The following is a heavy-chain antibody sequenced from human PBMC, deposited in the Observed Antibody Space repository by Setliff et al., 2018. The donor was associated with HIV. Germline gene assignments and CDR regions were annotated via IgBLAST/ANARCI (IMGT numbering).Heavy chain of an antibody. CDR1: GYTFTTYD. J-gene: IGHJ4*02. CDR3: AREKTNGWYDFDY. Sequence: ASVKVSCKAFGYTFTTYDIHWVRQATGQGLEWMAWVSPKSGNPGLAQKFQGRITMTRNTSISTVYMEVSSLRSEDTAVYYCAREKTNGWYDFDYWGQGALVTVSS. CDR2: VSPKSGNP. D-gene: IGHD6-19*01. V-gene: IGHV1-8*02.